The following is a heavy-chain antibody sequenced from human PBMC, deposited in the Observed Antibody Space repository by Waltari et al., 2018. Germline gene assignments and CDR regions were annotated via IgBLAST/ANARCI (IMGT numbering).Heavy chain of an antibody. CDR2: IIPIFGTT. V-gene: IGHV1-69*01. CDR1: GGTFSSYG. J-gene: IGHJ5*02. CDR3: ASLVLPKGTFEPYNWFDP. D-gene: IGHD2-8*01. Sequence: QVQLVQSGAEVKKPGSSVKVSCKASGGTFSSYGLSWVRQAPGQGLEWMGGIIPIFGTTNYAHKFQGRLTITADESTSTAYMELSSLRSEDTAVYYCASLVLPKGTFEPYNWFDPWGQGTLVTVSS.